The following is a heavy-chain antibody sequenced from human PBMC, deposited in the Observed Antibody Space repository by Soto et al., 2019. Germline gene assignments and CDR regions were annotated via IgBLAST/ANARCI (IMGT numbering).Heavy chain of an antibody. J-gene: IGHJ4*02. CDR3: ARDPGSGGNPYYFDY. CDR2: IYYSGST. CDR1: GGSISSGGYY. Sequence: PPETLSLTCTVSGGSISSGGYYWSWIRQHPGKCMEWIGYIYYSGSTYYNPSLKSRVTISVDTSKNQFSLKLSSVTAADTAVYYCARDPGSGGNPYYFDYWGQGTLVTVYS. D-gene: IGHD2-15*01. V-gene: IGHV4-31*03.